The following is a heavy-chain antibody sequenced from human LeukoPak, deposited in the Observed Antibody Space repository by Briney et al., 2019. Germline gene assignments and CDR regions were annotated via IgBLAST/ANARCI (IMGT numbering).Heavy chain of an antibody. Sequence: GGSLRLSCAASGFTFSSYWMHWVRQAPGKGLEWVSAISGSGGSTYYADSVKGRFTISRDNSKNTLYLQMNSLRAEDTAVYYCAKDFFGSSWYIGYWGQGTLVTVSS. CDR1: GFTFSSYW. CDR3: AKDFFGSSWYIGY. J-gene: IGHJ4*02. D-gene: IGHD6-13*01. CDR2: ISGSGGST. V-gene: IGHV3-23*01.